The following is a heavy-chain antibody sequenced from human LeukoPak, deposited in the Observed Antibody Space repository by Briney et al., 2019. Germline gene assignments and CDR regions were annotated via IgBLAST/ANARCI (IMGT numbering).Heavy chain of an antibody. CDR1: GGSIRSYY. Sequence: SETLSLTCTVSGGSIRSYYWSWIRQPAGKGLEWIGRIYTSGSTNYNPSLKSRVTMSVDTSKNQFSLKLSSVTAADTAVYYCARDRYSSSWYGDNWFDPWGQGTLVTVSS. CDR3: ARDRYSSSWYGDNWFDP. J-gene: IGHJ5*02. CDR2: IYTSGST. D-gene: IGHD6-13*01. V-gene: IGHV4-4*07.